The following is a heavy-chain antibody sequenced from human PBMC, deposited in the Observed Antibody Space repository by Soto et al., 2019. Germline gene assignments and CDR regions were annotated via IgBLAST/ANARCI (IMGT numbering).Heavy chain of an antibody. V-gene: IGHV3-74*01. CDR2: INSDGSST. J-gene: IGHJ6*02. CDR3: ARDRSDRLDV. D-gene: IGHD5-12*01. Sequence: EVQLVESGGGLLQPGGSLRLSCAVSGSTFSNDWMHWVRQAPGKGLVWVSHINSDGSSTNYADFVKGRFTIARDNAKNTVYLQMNSLRAEDTSVYYCARDRSDRLDVWGQGTTVTVSS. CDR1: GSTFSNDW.